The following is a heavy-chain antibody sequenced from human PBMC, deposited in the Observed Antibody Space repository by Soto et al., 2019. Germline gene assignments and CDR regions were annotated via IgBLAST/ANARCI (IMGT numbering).Heavy chain of an antibody. CDR2: IFYLGSS. CDR1: GDSIISSDFY. Sequence: SETLSLTCTVSGDSIISSDFYWGWVRQPPGKGLEWIGSIFYLGSSYYNPSLKSRVTMSVDTSKNQFSLRLRSVTAADTALYFCARTYLALRKNNCFDPWGQGIMVTVSS. CDR3: ARTYLALRKNNCFDP. V-gene: IGHV4-39*01. D-gene: IGHD3-3*02. J-gene: IGHJ5*02.